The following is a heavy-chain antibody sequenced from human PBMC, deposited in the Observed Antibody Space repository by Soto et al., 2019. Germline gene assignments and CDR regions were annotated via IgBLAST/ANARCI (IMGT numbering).Heavy chain of an antibody. D-gene: IGHD1-26*01. Sequence: EVQLVESGGGLVQPGRSLRLSCAASGFTFDDYAMHWVRQAPGKGLEWVSGISWNSGSIGYADSVKGRFTISRDNAKNSLYLQMNSLRAEDTALYYCAKDQWELPSYGMDVWGQGTTVSVCS. V-gene: IGHV3-9*01. CDR1: GFTFDDYA. CDR3: AKDQWELPSYGMDV. J-gene: IGHJ6*02. CDR2: ISWNSGSI.